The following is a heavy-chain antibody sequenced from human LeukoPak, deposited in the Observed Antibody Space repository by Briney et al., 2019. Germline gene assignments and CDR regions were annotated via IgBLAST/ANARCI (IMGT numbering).Heavy chain of an antibody. J-gene: IGHJ4*02. Sequence: SETLSLTCTVSGGSINSNYWSWIRQSPGKGLEWIGYIHYSGSTSYNPSLKSRVTISVDTSKNQFSLKLSSVTAADTAVYYCARVKGSGYYYVFDYWGQGTLVTVSS. CDR3: ARVKGSGYYYVFDY. CDR1: GGSINSNY. D-gene: IGHD3-22*01. CDR2: IHYSGST. V-gene: IGHV4-59*01.